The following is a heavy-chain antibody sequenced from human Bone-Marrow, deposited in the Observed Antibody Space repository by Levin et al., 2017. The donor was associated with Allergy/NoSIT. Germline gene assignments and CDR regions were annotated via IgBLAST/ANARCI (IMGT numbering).Heavy chain of an antibody. J-gene: IGHJ6*02. CDR3: TTAGDPYFYYYYGMDV. Sequence: GGSLRLSCAASGFTFSNAWMSWVRQAPGKGLEWVGRIKSKTDGGTTDYAAPVKGRFTISRDDSKNTLYLQMNSLKTEDTAVYYCTTAGDPYFYYYYGMDVWGQGTTVTVSS. CDR2: IKSKTDGGTT. D-gene: IGHD2-21*02. CDR1: GFTFSNAW. V-gene: IGHV3-15*01.